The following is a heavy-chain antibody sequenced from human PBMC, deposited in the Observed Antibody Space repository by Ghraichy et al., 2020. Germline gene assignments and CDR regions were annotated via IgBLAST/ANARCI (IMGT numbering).Heavy chain of an antibody. V-gene: IGHV3-11*01. D-gene: IGHD3-3*01. CDR1: GFTFSDYY. J-gene: IGHJ3*02. CDR2: ISSSGSTI. Sequence: SLNISCAASGFTFSDYYMSWIRQAPGKGLEWVSYISSSGSTIYYADSVKGRFTISRDNAKNSLYLQMNSLRAEDTAVYYCARGNEWDFWSGSPIRGAFDIWGQGTMVTVSS. CDR3: ARGNEWDFWSGSPIRGAFDI.